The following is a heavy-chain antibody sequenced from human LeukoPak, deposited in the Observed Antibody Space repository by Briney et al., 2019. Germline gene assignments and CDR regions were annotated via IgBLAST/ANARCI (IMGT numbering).Heavy chain of an antibody. CDR1: GYSISSGYY. V-gene: IGHV4-38-2*02. D-gene: IGHD6-6*01. Sequence: SETLSLTCTVSGYSISSGYYWGWIRQPPGKGLEWIASINHSGSTYYRPPLKSRVTISVDTSKNQFPLKLSSVTAADTAVYYCAREHSSSAFNWFDPWGQGTLVTVSS. CDR2: INHSGST. J-gene: IGHJ5*02. CDR3: AREHSSSAFNWFDP.